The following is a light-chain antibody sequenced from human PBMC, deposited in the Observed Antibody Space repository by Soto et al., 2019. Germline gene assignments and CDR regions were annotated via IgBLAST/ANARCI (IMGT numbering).Light chain of an antibody. J-gene: IGLJ2*01. CDR2: RNN. CDR1: SSNIGAGYD. Sequence: QSVLTQPPSVSGAPGQRVTISCTGSSSNIGAGYDVNWYQQVPGTAPKLLIFRNNNRPSGVPDRFSGSKSGTSASLAITGLQAEDESDYYCQSYDTSLSGSIFGGGTQLTVL. CDR3: QSYDTSLSGSI. V-gene: IGLV1-40*01.